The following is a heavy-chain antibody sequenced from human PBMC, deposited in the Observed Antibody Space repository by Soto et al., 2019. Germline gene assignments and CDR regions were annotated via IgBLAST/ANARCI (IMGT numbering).Heavy chain of an antibody. CDR2: ISAYNGNT. CDR1: GYTFTSYG. J-gene: IGHJ5*02. Sequence: ASVKVSCKASGYTFTSYGISWVRQAPGQGLEWMGWISAYNGNTNYAQKLQGRVTMTTDTSTSTAYMELRSLRSDDTAVYYCARDDSSSWDGSWFDPWGQGTLVTVSS. CDR3: ARDDSSSWDGSWFDP. V-gene: IGHV1-18*01. D-gene: IGHD6-13*01.